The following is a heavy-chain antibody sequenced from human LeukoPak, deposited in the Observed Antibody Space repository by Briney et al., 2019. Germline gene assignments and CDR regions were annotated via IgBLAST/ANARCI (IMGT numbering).Heavy chain of an antibody. CDR1: GGSISSSSYY. CDR3: ARSPFYYYYMDV. V-gene: IGHV4-39*01. CDR2: IYYSGST. Sequence: SEALSLTCTVSGGSISSSSYYWGWIRQPPGKGLEWIGSIYYSGSTYYNPSLKSRVTISVDTSKNQFSLKLSSVTAADTAVYYCARSPFYYYYMDVWGKGTTVTVSS. J-gene: IGHJ6*03.